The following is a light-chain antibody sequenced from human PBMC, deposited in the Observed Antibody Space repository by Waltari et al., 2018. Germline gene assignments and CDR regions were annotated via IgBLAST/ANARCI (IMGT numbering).Light chain of an antibody. CDR3: QQYNNWPWT. V-gene: IGKV3-15*01. J-gene: IGKJ1*01. Sequence: EIVMTQSPSPLPVSPGERAPLTCRASQSVSSNLAWYQQKPGQAPRLRIYGASTRATGIPARFSGSGSGTEFTLTISSLQSEDFAVYYCQQYNNWPWTFGQGTKVEIK. CDR2: GAS. CDR1: QSVSSN.